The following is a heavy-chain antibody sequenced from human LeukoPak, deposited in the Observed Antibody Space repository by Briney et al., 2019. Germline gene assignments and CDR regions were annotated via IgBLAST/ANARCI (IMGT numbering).Heavy chain of an antibody. D-gene: IGHD1-7*01. CDR1: GGSISSYY. CDR2: IYYSGST. V-gene: IGHV4-59*12. Sequence: SETLSLTCTVSGGSISSYYWSWIRQPPGKGLEWIGYIYYSGSTNYNPSLKSRVTISVDTSKNQFSLKLSSVTAADTAAYYCARRWNYGRNYYIDVWGKGATVSVSS. CDR3: ARRWNYGRNYYIDV. J-gene: IGHJ6*03.